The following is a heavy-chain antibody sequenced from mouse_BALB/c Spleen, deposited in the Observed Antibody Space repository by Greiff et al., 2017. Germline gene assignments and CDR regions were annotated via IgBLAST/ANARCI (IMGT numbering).Heavy chain of an antibody. CDR3: ASGGAMDY. J-gene: IGHJ4*01. Sequence: VKLMESGAELVRPGVSVKISCKGSGYTFTDYAMHWVKQSHAKSLEWIGVISTYYGDASYNQKFKGKATMTVDKSSSTAYMELARLTSEDSAIYYCASGGAMDYWGQGTSVTVSS. V-gene: IGHV1S137*01. CDR1: GYTFTDYA. CDR2: ISTYYGDA.